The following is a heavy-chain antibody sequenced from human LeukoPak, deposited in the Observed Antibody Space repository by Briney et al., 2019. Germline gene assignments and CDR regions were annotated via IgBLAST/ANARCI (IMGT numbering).Heavy chain of an antibody. CDR1: SYX. Sequence: SYXXXXIRQPPXKGXXXVGYIYYSGSTNYKPSLKSRVTISGXXXKNQFSLKLSSVTAADTAVYYCXXXXXXXXGNDFRFDPWGQGTLVTVSS. D-gene: IGHD1-1*01. J-gene: IGHJ5*02. V-gene: IGHV4-59*01. CDR2: IYYSGST. CDR3: XXXXXXXXGNDFRFDP.